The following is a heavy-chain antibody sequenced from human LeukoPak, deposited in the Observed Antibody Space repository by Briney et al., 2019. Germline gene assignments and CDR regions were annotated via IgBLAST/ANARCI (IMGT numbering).Heavy chain of an antibody. J-gene: IGHJ4*02. CDR3: ARVSVDESPATYDSSGYYRAIDY. D-gene: IGHD3-22*01. CDR2: ISSSGSTI. CDR1: GFTFSSYE. Sequence: SGGSLRLSCAASGFTFSSYEMNWVRQAPGKGLEWVSYISSSGSTIYYADSVKGRFTISRDNAKNSLYLQMNSLRAEDTAVYYCARVSVDESPATYDSSGYYRAIDYWGQGTLVTVSS. V-gene: IGHV3-48*03.